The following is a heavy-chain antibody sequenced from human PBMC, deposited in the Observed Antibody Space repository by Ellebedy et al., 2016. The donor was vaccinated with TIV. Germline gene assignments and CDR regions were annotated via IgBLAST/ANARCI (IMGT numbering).Heavy chain of an antibody. CDR3: ARIHSDYGHFDR. CDR1: GYSISSGYH. J-gene: IGHJ2*01. Sequence: SETLSLTXTVSGYSISSGYHWGWIRQFPGKGLEWIGTIDQNGKTYYNPSLESRLTISLDTPKNHFSLKLSSMTAADTAVYYCARIHSDYGHFDRWGRGTLVTVSS. D-gene: IGHD4-17*01. V-gene: IGHV4-38-2*02. CDR2: IDQNGKT.